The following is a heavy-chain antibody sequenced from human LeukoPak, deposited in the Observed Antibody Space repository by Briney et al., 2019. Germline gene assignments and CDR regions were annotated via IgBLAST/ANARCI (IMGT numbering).Heavy chain of an antibody. D-gene: IGHD3-16*01. V-gene: IGHV3-7*01. CDR3: AREIMGADSDY. Sequence: GGSLRLSCAASGFTFSSYAMHWVRQAPGKGLEWVANIKTDGSQIYYVDSVKGRFTISRDNAKNSLYLQMNSLRAEDTAVYYCAREIMGADSDYWGQGTLVTVSS. J-gene: IGHJ4*02. CDR2: IKTDGSQI. CDR1: GFTFSSYA.